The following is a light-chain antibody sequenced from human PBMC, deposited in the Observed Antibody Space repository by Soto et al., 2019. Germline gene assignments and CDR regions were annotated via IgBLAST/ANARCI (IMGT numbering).Light chain of an antibody. CDR3: QNFGDSPFT. V-gene: IGKV3-20*01. CDR1: ETISSHY. CDR2: GAS. J-gene: IGKJ3*01. Sequence: EIVLMQSPDTLSLSPGERATLSCRASETISSHYIAWYQQKPGQAPRLLIFGASTRATGIPDRFSGSWSGTDVTLTISRLEPEDFAVYYYQNFGDSPFTFGPGTKVYIK.